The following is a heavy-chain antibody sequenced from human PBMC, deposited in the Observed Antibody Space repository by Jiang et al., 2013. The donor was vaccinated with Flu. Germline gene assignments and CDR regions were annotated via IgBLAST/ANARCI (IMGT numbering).Heavy chain of an antibody. CDR2: IYPGDSDT. D-gene: IGHD4-23*01. CDR1: GYSFTSYW. CDR3: ARLIYGGNPREYFQH. J-gene: IGHJ1*01. V-gene: IGHV5-51*01. Sequence: LKISCKGSGYSFTSYWIGWVRQMPGKGLEWMGIIYPGDSDTRYSPSFQGQVTISADKSISTAYLQWSSLKASDTAMYYCARLIYGGNPREYFQHWGQGTLVTVSS.